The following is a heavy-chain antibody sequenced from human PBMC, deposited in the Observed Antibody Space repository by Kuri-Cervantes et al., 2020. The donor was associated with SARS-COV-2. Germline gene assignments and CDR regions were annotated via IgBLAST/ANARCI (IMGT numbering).Heavy chain of an antibody. CDR3: ARDIAHYDFWSGYSYYYGMDV. Sequence: SVKVSCKASGGTFSSYTISWVRQAPGQGLEWMGRIIPILGIANYAQKFQGRVTITADKSTSTAYMELSRLRSDDTAVYYCARDIAHYDFWSGYSYYYGMDVWGQGTTVTVSS. CDR1: GGTFSSYT. CDR2: IIPILGIA. J-gene: IGHJ6*02. V-gene: IGHV1-69*04. D-gene: IGHD3-3*01.